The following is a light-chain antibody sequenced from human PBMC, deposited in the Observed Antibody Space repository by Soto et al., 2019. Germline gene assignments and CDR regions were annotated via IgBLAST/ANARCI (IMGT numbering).Light chain of an antibody. CDR1: RSFANTW. Sequence: VLTQSPGTLSVSPGERATLSCRASRSFANTWLAWYQQKVGQAPRLLLYGASTRATGIPDRFSGSGSGTDFTLTITRLEPEDFAVYYCSHYGTSVPYTFGQGTKLEIK. J-gene: IGKJ2*01. CDR2: GAS. CDR3: SHYGTSVPYT. V-gene: IGKV3-20*01.